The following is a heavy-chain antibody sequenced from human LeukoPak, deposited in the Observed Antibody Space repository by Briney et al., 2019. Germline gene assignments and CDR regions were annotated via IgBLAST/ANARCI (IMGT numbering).Heavy chain of an antibody. CDR2: INPSSGGT. D-gene: IGHD3/OR15-3a*01. J-gene: IGHJ4*02. CDR3: AKEGTGIDY. V-gene: IGHV1-2*02. CDR1: GYTFTGYY. Sequence: GASVKVSCKASGYTFTGYYMHWVRQAPGQGLEWLGWINPSSGGTNYAQNFQGRVTMTRDTSISTAYMELIRLTSDDTAVYYCAKEGTGIDYWGQGTLVTVSS.